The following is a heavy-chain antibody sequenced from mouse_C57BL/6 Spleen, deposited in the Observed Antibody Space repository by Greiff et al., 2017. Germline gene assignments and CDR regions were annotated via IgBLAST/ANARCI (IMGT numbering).Heavy chain of an antibody. J-gene: IGHJ4*01. CDR1: GYTFTSYW. CDR2: IYPSDSGT. CDR3: ARRYWDKGYAIDY. V-gene: IGHV1-61*01. D-gene: IGHD4-1*01. Sequence: QVQLQQPGAELVRPGSSVKLSCKASGYTFTSYWMDWVKQRPGQGLEWIGNIYPSDSGTHYNQKFKDKATLTVDKSSSPAYMQLSSLTSEDSAVYYGARRYWDKGYAIDYWGQGTSVTVSA.